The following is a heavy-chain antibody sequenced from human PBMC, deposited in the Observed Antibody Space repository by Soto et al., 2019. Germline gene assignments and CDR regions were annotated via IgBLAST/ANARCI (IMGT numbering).Heavy chain of an antibody. CDR3: TRSSSTVTALDY. Sequence: QLQLQESGSGLVKPSQTLSLTCAVSGGSISSGGYSWSWIRQPPGKGLEWVGYIYHSGSTYYNPSLKSRVTISIDRSKNLSSLKLSSVTAADTAVYYCTRSSSTVTALDYWGQGTLVTVSS. CDR1: GGSISSGGYS. J-gene: IGHJ4*02. V-gene: IGHV4-30-2*01. CDR2: IYHSGST. D-gene: IGHD2-2*01.